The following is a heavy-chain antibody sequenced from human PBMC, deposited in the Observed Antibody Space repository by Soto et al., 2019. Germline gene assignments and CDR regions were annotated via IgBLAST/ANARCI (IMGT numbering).Heavy chain of an antibody. CDR1: GGTFSSYA. V-gene: IGHV1-69*13. CDR3: ATVDTAMEEYYYYYYGMDV. Sequence: GASVKVSCKASGGTFSSYAISWVRQAPGQGLEWMGGIIPIFGTANYAQKFQGRVTITADESTSTAYMELSSLRSEDTAVYYCATVDTAMEEYYYYYYGMDVWGQGTTVTVS. J-gene: IGHJ6*02. D-gene: IGHD5-18*01. CDR2: IIPIFGTA.